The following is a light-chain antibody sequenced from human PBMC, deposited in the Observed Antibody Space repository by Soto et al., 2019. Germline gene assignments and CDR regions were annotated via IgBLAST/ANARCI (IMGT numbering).Light chain of an antibody. Sequence: QSVLTQPASVSGSPGQSITISCTGTSSDFGGYNYVSWYQQHPGKAPKLMIYDVSNRPSGVSNRFSGSKSGNTASLTISGLQAEDEADYYCSSYTSSSTIAVFATRTKVTLL. CDR3: SSYTSSSTIAV. J-gene: IGLJ1*01. CDR1: SSDFGGYNY. CDR2: DVS. V-gene: IGLV2-14*01.